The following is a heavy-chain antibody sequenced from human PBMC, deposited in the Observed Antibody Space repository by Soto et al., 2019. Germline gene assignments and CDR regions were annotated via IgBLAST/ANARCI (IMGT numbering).Heavy chain of an antibody. V-gene: IGHV3-53*01. J-gene: IGHJ4*02. CDR3: ATRFLEWPN. D-gene: IGHD3-3*01. Sequence: PGGSLRLSCAASGFTFTTYAMSWVRQAPGKGLEWVSLIYSGGSTYYADSVKGRFTISRDNSKNTLYLQMNSLRVEDTAVYYCATRFLEWPNWGQGTLVTVSS. CDR1: GFTFTTYA. CDR2: IYSGGST.